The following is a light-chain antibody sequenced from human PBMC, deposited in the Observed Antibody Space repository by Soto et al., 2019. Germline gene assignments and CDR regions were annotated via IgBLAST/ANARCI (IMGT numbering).Light chain of an antibody. CDR3: ESYDSTLRGSR. J-gene: IGLJ3*02. CDR2: GNT. Sequence: QLVLTQPPSVSGAPGQRVTISCTGSSSNIGAGYGVNWYQQLPGTAPKLLIYGNTNRPSGVPDRISGSKSGTSASLAITGRQAEDEADYYCESYDSTLRGSRFGGGTKLTVL. V-gene: IGLV1-40*01. CDR1: SSNIGAGYG.